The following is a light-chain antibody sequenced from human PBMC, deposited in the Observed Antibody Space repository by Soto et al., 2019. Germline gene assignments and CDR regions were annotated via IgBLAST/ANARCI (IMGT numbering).Light chain of an antibody. Sequence: ETVLSQSPGTLSLSPGERATLSCRASQSLTSSYLAWYQQKPGQSPRLLIYGASSRANGIPDRFSGSGSGTDFTLTISRLEPEDFAVYYCQQYGSSPRTFGQGTKVDIK. V-gene: IGKV3-20*01. CDR2: GAS. J-gene: IGKJ1*01. CDR3: QQYGSSPRT. CDR1: QSLTSSY.